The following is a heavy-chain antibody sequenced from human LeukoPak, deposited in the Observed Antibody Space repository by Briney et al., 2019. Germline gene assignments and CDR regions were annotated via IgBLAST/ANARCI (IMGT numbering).Heavy chain of an antibody. CDR1: GYTXTSYG. CDR2: ISAYNGNT. CDR3: ARPLGWLQPFDY. D-gene: IGHD5-24*01. V-gene: IGHV1-18*01. Sequence: GASVKVSCKASGYTXTSYGISGVRQAPGQGLEWMGWISAYNGNTNYAQKFQGRVTMTRDTSISTAYMELSRLRSDDTAVYYCARPLGWLQPFDYWGQGTLVTVSS. J-gene: IGHJ4*02.